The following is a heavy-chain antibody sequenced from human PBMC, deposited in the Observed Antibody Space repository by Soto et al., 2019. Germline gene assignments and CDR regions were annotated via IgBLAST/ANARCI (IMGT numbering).Heavy chain of an antibody. V-gene: IGHV3-23*01. Sequence: GGSLRLSCAASGFTFSSYAMSGVRQAPGKGLEWVSAISGSGGSTYYADSVKGRFTISRDNSKNTLYLQMNSLRAEDTAVYYCGLLWFGEIYDAFDIWGQGTMVTVSS. J-gene: IGHJ3*02. CDR2: ISGSGGST. CDR3: GLLWFGEIYDAFDI. CDR1: GFTFSSYA. D-gene: IGHD3-10*01.